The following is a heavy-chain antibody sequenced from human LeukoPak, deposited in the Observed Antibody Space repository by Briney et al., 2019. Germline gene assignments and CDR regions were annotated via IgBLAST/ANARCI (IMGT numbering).Heavy chain of an antibody. CDR3: ARGSSGWVSEFYDY. CDR1: GYIFTSYY. D-gene: IGHD6-19*01. J-gene: IGHJ4*02. V-gene: IGHV1-46*01. Sequence: ASVKVSCKASGYIFTSYYMYWVRQAPGQGLEWMGIINPSGGSIRYAQKFQGRVTITADESTSTAYMELSSLRSEDTAVYYCARGSSGWVSEFYDYWGQGTLVTVSS. CDR2: INPSGGSI.